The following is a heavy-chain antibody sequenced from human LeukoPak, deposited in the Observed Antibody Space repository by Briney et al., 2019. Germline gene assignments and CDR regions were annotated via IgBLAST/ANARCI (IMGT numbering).Heavy chain of an antibody. CDR3: ARWRGYYGSGRYYYYYMDV. CDR1: GYTFTSYY. V-gene: IGHV1-46*01. J-gene: IGHJ6*03. Sequence: GASVKVSCKASGYTFTSYYMHWVRQAPGQGLEWMGIINPSGGSTSYAQKFQGRVTITADKSTSTAYMELSSLRSEDTAVYYCARWRGYYGSGRYYYYYMDVWGKGTTVTVSS. D-gene: IGHD3-10*01. CDR2: INPSGGST.